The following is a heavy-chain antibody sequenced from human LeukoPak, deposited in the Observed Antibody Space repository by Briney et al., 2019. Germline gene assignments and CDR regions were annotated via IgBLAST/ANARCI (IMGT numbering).Heavy chain of an antibody. CDR1: GFTFSSYS. CDR3: ARVVGATDAFDI. CDR2: ISSSSSYI. J-gene: IGHJ3*02. Sequence: PGGSLRLSCAASGFTFSSYSMNWVRQAPGKGLEWVSSISSSSSYIYYADSVKGRFTISRDYAKNSLYLQMNSLRAEDTAVYYCARVVGATDAFDIWGQGTMVTVSS. D-gene: IGHD1-26*01. V-gene: IGHV3-21*01.